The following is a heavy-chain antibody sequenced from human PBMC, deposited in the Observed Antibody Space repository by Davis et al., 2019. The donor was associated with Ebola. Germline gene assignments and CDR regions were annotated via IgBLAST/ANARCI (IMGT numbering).Heavy chain of an antibody. D-gene: IGHD3-10*01. Sequence: SETLSLTCTVSGGSISSSYWSWIRQPPGKGLEWIGYIYYNGGTNYNPSLKSRVSTSLDTSKNQFSLKLSSVTAADTAVYYCARLKQRSGSPIDYGLDVWGQGTTVTVSS. CDR2: IYYNGGT. CDR1: GGSISSSY. J-gene: IGHJ6*02. V-gene: IGHV4-59*08. CDR3: ARLKQRSGSPIDYGLDV.